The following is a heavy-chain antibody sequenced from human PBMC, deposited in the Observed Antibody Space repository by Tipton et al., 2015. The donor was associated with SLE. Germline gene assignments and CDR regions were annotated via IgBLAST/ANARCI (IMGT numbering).Heavy chain of an antibody. CDR2: SSYSGDT. CDR3: ARGTYGYNS. V-gene: IGHV4-39*07. CDR1: GGSITSSDYY. J-gene: IGHJ4*02. Sequence: TLSLTCTVSGGSITSSDYYWGWIRPPPGKGLEWIGSSSYSGDTSYNPSLKSRVTMSVDTSKNLLSLKLSSVTAADTAIYYCARGTYGYNSWGRGTLVTVSS. D-gene: IGHD3-16*01.